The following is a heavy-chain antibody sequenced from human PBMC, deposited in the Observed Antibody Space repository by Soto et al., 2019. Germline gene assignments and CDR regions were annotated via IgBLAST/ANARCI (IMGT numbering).Heavy chain of an antibody. CDR2: INTQGGST. CDR1: GDTFTSYY. V-gene: IGHV1-46*01. Sequence: GASVKVSCKAPGDTFTSYYLNWVRQAPGQGLERIGVINTQGGSTKYAKKLKSRDIMTRDTSRSTVYMELRSLRSDDTAIYYCARSSGGNFGIIIEGSNWFDPWGQGTLVTVSS. CDR3: ARSSGGNFGIIIEGSNWFDP. J-gene: IGHJ5*02. D-gene: IGHD3-3*01.